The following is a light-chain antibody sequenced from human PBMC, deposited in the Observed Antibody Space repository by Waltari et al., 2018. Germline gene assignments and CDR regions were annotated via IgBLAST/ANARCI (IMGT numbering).Light chain of an antibody. CDR3: SSDAGSKFWG. J-gene: IGLJ3*02. Sequence: QSALTQPPSASGSPGQSVTISCPGTSSDVGGYNYVSWFQKRPGNAPKVRIYEVSKRPAGGPDRFSGSKSGNTASLIVAGLQAEDEADYYSSSDAGSKFWGFGGGTKLTVL. V-gene: IGLV2-8*01. CDR1: SSDVGGYNY. CDR2: EVS.